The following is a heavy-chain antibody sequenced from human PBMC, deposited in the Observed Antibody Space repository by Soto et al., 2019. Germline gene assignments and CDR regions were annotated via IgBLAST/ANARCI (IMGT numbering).Heavy chain of an antibody. D-gene: IGHD5-18*01. Sequence: SETLSLTCTVSGGSISSGGYYWSWIRQHPGKGLEWIGYIYYSGSTYYNPSLKSRVTISVDTSKNQFSLKLSSVTAADTAVYYCARVVQLWLPLYFDYWGQGTLVTVSS. J-gene: IGHJ4*02. CDR3: ARVVQLWLPLYFDY. V-gene: IGHV4-31*03. CDR2: IYYSGST. CDR1: GGSISSGGYY.